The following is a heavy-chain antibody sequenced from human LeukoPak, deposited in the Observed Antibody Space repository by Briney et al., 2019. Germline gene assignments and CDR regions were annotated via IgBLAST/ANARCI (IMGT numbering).Heavy chain of an antibody. J-gene: IGHJ3*02. CDR2: IIPVFGTA. V-gene: IGHV1-69*13. D-gene: IGHD6-19*01. Sequence: SVKVSCKASGGTFSSYAISWVRQAPGQGLEWMGGIIPVFGTANYAQKFQGRVTITADESTSTAYMELSSLRSEDTAVYYCARVRQQWLIDAFDIWGQGTMVTVSS. CDR1: GGTFSSYA. CDR3: ARVRQQWLIDAFDI.